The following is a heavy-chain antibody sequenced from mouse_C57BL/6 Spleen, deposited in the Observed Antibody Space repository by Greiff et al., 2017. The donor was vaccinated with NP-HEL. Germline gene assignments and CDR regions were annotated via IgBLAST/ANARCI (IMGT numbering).Heavy chain of an antibody. CDR1: GYTFTDYE. CDR3: TRDYDGFAY. V-gene: IGHV1-15*01. D-gene: IGHD2-4*01. J-gene: IGHJ3*01. Sequence: QVTLKVSGAELVRPGASVTLSCKASGYTFTDYEMHWVKQTPVHGLEWIGAIDPETGGTAYNQKFKGKAILTADKSSSTAYMELRSLTSEDSAVYYCTRDYDGFAYWGQGTLVTVSA. CDR2: IDPETGGT.